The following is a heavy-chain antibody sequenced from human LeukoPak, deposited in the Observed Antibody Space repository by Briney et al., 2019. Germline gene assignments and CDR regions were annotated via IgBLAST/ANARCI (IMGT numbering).Heavy chain of an antibody. D-gene: IGHD3-9*01. CDR1: GITLSNYG. CDR2: ISGSGGGT. CDR3: FTISSGRWFDP. J-gene: IGHJ5*02. Sequence: GSLRLSCAVSGITLSNYGMSWVRQAPGKGLEWVAGISGSGGGTNYADSVKGRFTISRDNAKNSLYLQMNSLRAEDTAVYYCFTISSGRWFDPWGQGTLVTVSS. V-gene: IGHV3-23*01.